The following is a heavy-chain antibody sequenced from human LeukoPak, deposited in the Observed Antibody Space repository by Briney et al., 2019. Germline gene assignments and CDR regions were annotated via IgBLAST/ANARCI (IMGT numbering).Heavy chain of an antibody. Sequence: PSETLSLTCTVSGGSINTYYWSWIRQPAGKGLEWIGRIYASGTTNYNPSLKSRVTMSVDTSKNQISLKLSSVTAADTAVYYCARGVRGCYYYMDVWGKGTTVTISS. V-gene: IGHV4-4*07. D-gene: IGHD3-10*01. CDR1: GGSINTYY. CDR3: ARGVRGCYYYMDV. J-gene: IGHJ6*03. CDR2: IYASGTT.